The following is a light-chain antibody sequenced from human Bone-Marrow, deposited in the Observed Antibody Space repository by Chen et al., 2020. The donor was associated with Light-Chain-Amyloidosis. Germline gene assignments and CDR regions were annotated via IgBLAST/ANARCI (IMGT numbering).Light chain of an antibody. CDR1: DLPTKY. CDR2: RDN. J-gene: IGLJ2*01. Sequence: YELTQPPSVSVSPGQTARITCAGDDLPTKYAHWYQQKPGQAPVLVIHRDNERPSGISERFSGSSSGTTATLTISGVQAEDEADYHGQSADSSGTYEVIFGGGTKLTVL. CDR3: QSADSSGTYEVI. V-gene: IGLV3-25*03.